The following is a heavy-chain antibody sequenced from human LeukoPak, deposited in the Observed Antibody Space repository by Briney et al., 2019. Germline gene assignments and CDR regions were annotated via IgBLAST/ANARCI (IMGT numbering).Heavy chain of an antibody. CDR3: ARGPSGWYYYYGMDV. CDR2: ISYDGSNK. J-gene: IGHJ6*02. CDR1: GFTFSSYA. V-gene: IGHV3-30-3*01. Sequence: GRSLRLSCAASGFTFSSYAMHWVRQAPGKGLEWVAVISYDGSNKYYADSVKGRFTISRDNSKNTMYMQMTSLRAEDTAVYYCARGPSGWYYYYGMDVWGQGTTVTVSS. D-gene: IGHD6-19*01.